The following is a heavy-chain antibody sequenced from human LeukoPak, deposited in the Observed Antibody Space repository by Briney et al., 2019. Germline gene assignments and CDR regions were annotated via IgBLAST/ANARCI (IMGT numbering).Heavy chain of an antibody. CDR2: FDPEDGET. V-gene: IGHV1-24*01. Sequence: APVKVSCKVSGHTLTELSMHWVRQAPGKGLEWMGGFDPEDGETIYAQKFQGRVTMTEDTSTDTAYMELSSLRSEDTAVYYCATVALLWFGEFGDAFDIWGQGTMVTVSS. CDR3: ATVALLWFGEFGDAFDI. J-gene: IGHJ3*02. D-gene: IGHD3-10*01. CDR1: GHTLTELS.